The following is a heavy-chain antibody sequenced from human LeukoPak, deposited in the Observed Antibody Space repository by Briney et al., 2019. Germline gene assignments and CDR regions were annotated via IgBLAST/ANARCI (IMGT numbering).Heavy chain of an antibody. D-gene: IGHD3-22*01. Sequence: ASVKVSCKASGYTFTGYYMHWVRQAPGQGPEWMGWINPNSGGTNYAQKFQGRVTMTRDTSISTAYMELSRLRSDDTAVYYCARRGLKYYDSSGYYRHWGQGTLVTVSS. J-gene: IGHJ4*02. V-gene: IGHV1-2*02. CDR2: INPNSGGT. CDR3: ARRGLKYYDSSGYYRH. CDR1: GYTFTGYY.